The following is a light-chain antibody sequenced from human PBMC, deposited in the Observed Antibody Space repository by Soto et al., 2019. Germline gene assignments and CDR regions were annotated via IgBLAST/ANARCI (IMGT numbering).Light chain of an antibody. CDR3: QSSDSSLSGGV. J-gene: IGLJ3*02. CDR1: GSNIGAGYD. Sequence: QSVLTQPPSVSGAPGQRVTISCTGSGSNIGAGYDVHWYQQLPGTAPKLLIYGNSNRPSGVPDRFSGSKSGTSASLAITGLQAEDEADYYCQSSDSSLSGGVFGGGTKLTVL. V-gene: IGLV1-40*01. CDR2: GNS.